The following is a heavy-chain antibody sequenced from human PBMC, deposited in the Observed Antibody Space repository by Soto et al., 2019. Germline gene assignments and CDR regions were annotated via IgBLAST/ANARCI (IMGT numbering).Heavy chain of an antibody. CDR3: ARVRGTAGKRYFDY. V-gene: IGHV4-59*01. D-gene: IGHD6-13*01. CDR2: TYYSGST. CDR1: GGSMIAYY. Sequence: TLSLTCTVSGGSMIAYYWNWMRQPPGKGLQWIGYTYYSGSTTYNPSLKSRVTISVDSSKNQFSLKLDSVTPADTAVYYCARVRGTAGKRYFDYWGPGTLVTVSS. J-gene: IGHJ4*02.